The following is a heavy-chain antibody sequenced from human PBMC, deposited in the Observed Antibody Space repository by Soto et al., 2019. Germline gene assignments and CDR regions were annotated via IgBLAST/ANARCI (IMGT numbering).Heavy chain of an antibody. D-gene: IGHD3-10*01. CDR1: GFSFTHYW. J-gene: IGHJ5*02. CDR2: IYPSDSAT. CDR3: ARGSLKGGSPSADFEA. V-gene: IGHV5-51*01. Sequence: PGESLKISCQGSGFSFTHYWIGWVRQVPAKGLEWMGVIYPSDSATRYSQSFQGQVAMSADPSISTAYLQWSSLKASDTAIYFCARGSLKGGSPSADFEAWGQGTQVTVSS.